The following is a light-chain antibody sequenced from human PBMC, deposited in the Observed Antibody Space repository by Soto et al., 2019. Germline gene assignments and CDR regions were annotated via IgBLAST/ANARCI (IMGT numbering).Light chain of an antibody. CDR1: QTVRNNY. CDR3: QQFSSYPLT. V-gene: IGKV3-20*01. J-gene: IGKJ4*01. CDR2: DAS. Sequence: EFVLTQSPGTLSLSPGERATLSCRASQTVRNNYLAWYQQKPGQAPRLLIYDASSRATGIPDRFSGGGSGTDGTLTISRLEPEDGAVYYGQQFSSYPLTFGGGTKVDIK.